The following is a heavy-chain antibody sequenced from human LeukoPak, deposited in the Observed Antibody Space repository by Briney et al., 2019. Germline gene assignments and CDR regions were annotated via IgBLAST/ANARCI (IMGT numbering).Heavy chain of an antibody. J-gene: IGHJ4*02. CDR2: IIPILGIA. V-gene: IGHV1-69*04. Sequence: APVKVSCKASGGTFSSYAISWVRQAPGQGLEWMGRIIPILGIANYAKKFQGRVTITADKSTSTAYMELSSLRSEDTAVYYCANEGGGYGGDTIWGQGTLVTVSS. CDR1: GGTFSSYA. CDR3: ANEGGGYGGDTI. D-gene: IGHD5-12*01.